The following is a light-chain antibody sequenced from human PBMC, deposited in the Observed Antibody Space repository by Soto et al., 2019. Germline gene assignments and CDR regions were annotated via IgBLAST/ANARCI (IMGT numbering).Light chain of an antibody. CDR3: FSYSGSSTFVV. J-gene: IGLJ2*01. V-gene: IGLV2-23*02. Sequence: QSVLTQPASVSGSPGQSITMSCTGTSSGVGSYNLVSWYRQQPGKAPKLMIYEVSKRPSGVSNRISGSKYGNTASLTISGLQAEDEADYYCFSYSGSSTFVVFGGGTKLT. CDR2: EVS. CDR1: SSGVGSYNL.